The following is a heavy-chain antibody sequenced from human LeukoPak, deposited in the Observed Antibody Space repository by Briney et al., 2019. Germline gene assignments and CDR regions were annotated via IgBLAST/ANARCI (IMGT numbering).Heavy chain of an antibody. CDR3: ARSITSSWYGDFQH. D-gene: IGHD6-13*01. J-gene: IGHJ1*01. CDR1: GGSISISKW. Sequence: PSETLSLTCAVSGGSISISKWWSWVRRPPGKGLEWIGYIYYSGSTNYNPSLKSRVTISVDTSKNQFSLKLSSVTAADTAVYYCARSITSSWYGDFQHWGLGTLVTVSS. V-gene: IGHV4-4*02. CDR2: IYYSGST.